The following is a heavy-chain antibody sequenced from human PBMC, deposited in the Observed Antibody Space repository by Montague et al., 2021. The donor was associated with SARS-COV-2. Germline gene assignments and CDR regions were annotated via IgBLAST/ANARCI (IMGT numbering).Heavy chain of an antibody. CDR3: ARGWVATIPHMDN. CDR1: GDSVASNSAA. CDR2: TYYRSKWHN. D-gene: IGHD5-12*01. J-gene: IGHJ4*02. Sequence: CAISGDSVASNSAAWNWDRQSPARGLEWLGRTYYRSKWHNDYAVSVKSRITINPDTSKNQFSLQLKSVTPEDTAVYYCARGWVATIPHMDNWGRGSLVIVSS. V-gene: IGHV6-1*01.